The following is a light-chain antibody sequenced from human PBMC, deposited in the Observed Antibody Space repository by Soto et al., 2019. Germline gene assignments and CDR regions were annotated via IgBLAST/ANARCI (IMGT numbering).Light chain of an antibody. Sequence: EIVLTQSPGTLSLSPGERATLSCRASQSVTSSYLAWYQQKFGQAPRLLIYGASSRVTGIPDRFSGSGSGTDFTLTISRLEPEDFAFYYCQIYNSSPWTFGRGTRVEVK. CDR2: GAS. V-gene: IGKV3-20*01. CDR1: QSVTSSY. CDR3: QIYNSSPWT. J-gene: IGKJ1*01.